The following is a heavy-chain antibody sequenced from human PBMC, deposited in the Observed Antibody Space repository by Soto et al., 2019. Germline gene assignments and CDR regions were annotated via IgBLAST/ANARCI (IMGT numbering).Heavy chain of an antibody. D-gene: IGHD1-26*01. CDR3: ARRYGGNFDY. CDR2: IYYSGST. J-gene: IGHJ4*02. V-gene: IGHV4-59*01. CDR1: GGSISSYY. Sequence: QVQLQESGPGLVKPSETLSLTCTVSGGSISSYYWSWIRQPPGKGLEWIGYIYYSGSTNYNPSLKSRVSISVDTSKNQFSLKLSSLTAADTAVYYCARRYGGNFDYWGQGTLVTVSS.